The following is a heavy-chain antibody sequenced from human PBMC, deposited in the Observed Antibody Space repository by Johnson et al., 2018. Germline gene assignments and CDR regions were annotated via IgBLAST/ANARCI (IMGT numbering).Heavy chain of an antibody. CDR3: ATDYYGSGSSTVYYYYYYRDV. V-gene: IGHV3-30*03. Sequence: QVQLVQSGGGVVQPGRSLRLSCAASGFTFRNYGMHWVRQAPGKGLAWVAIISYDGSNKYYAASVKGRFTIYRDNSKNTLYLQMNRLRAEETAVYYCATDYYGSGSSTVYYYYYYRDVWGKGTTVTVSS. D-gene: IGHD3-10*01. J-gene: IGHJ6*03. CDR1: GFTFRNYG. CDR2: ISYDGSNK.